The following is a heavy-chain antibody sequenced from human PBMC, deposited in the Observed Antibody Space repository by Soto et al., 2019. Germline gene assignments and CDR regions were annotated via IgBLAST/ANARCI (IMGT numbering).Heavy chain of an antibody. V-gene: IGHV4-31*03. CDR2: IYNSGTT. CDR1: GGSITRGGYY. Sequence: QVHLQESGPGLVKPSETLSLTCTVSGGSITRGGYYWSWIRQHPGKGLEWIGYIYNSGTTYYNPSLKSRVTISVDPSKNQFSLKLTSVTAADTAVYYCARDPAPWGQGTLVPVSS. CDR3: ARDPAP. J-gene: IGHJ5*02.